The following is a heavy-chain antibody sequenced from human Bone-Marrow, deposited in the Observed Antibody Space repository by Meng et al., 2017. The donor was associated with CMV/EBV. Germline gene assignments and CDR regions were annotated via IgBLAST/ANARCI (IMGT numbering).Heavy chain of an antibody. CDR2: ISGTGGTK. V-gene: IGHV3-23*01. CDR1: GLTFSNYA. J-gene: IGHJ4*02. Sequence: GLTFSNYAMNWVGQAQGKGLEWVSGISGTGGTKVYTPSVKRRFTISRDNSKNTLYLQMTSLRAEDTAVYYCASRPYSSSSAYNYFDCWGQGALVTVSS. D-gene: IGHD6-6*01. CDR3: ASRPYSSSSAYNYFDC.